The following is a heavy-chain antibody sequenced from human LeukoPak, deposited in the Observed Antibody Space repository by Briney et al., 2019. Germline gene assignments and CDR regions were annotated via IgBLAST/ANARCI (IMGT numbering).Heavy chain of an antibody. CDR3: ARDWGKTGYCSSTNCPDAFDL. J-gene: IGHJ3*01. V-gene: IGHV3-21*01. Sequence: GGSLRLSCTASGFSFSSYAMNWVRRAPGKGLEWVASLSSGSTYIYYGDSMKGRFTISRDNAQNSVFLHMSRLRLEDTAVYYCARDWGKTGYCSSTNCPDAFDLWGQGTMVIVSS. CDR2: LSSGSTYI. CDR1: GFSFSSYA. D-gene: IGHD2-2*01.